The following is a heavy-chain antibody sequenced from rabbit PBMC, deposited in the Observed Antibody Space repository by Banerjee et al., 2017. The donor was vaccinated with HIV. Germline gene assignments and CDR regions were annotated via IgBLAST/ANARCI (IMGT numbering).Heavy chain of an antibody. CDR1: GFSFSSYYY. CDR3: TRAAGYGGYGYSTGFTL. Sequence: QSLEESGGDLVKPGASLTLTCTASGFSFSSYYYMCWVRQAPGKGLEWIACIAIGSSGGTYYASWAKGRFTISKASSTTVTLQMTSLTAADTATYFCTRAAGYGGYGYSTGFTLWGQGTLVTVS. V-gene: IGHV1S40*01. J-gene: IGHJ4*01. D-gene: IGHD6-1*01. CDR2: IAIGSSGGT.